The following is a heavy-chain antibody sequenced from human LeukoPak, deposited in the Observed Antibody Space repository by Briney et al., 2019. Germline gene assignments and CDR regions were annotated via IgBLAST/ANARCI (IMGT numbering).Heavy chain of an antibody. CDR2: ISSSGNTI. D-gene: IGHD2-21*02. CDR3: AREGTSFCGGDCYADAFDV. Sequence: GGSLRLSCAASGFTSSDYYMSWIRQAPGKGLEWVSYISSSGNTIYYADSVKGRFTISRDNTQNSLYLQMNSLRAEDTAMYYCAREGTSFCGGDCYADAFDVWGLGIMVTVSS. V-gene: IGHV3-11*04. J-gene: IGHJ3*01. CDR1: GFTSSDYY.